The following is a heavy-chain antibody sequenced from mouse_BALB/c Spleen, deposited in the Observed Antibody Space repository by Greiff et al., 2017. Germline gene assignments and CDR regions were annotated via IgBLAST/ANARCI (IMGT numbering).Heavy chain of an antibody. CDR2: IDPANGNT. Sequence: VQLQQSGAELVKPGASVKLSCTASGFNIKDTYMHWVKQRPEQGLEWIGRIDPANGNTKYDPKFQGKATITSDTSSNTAYLQLSSLTSEDTAVYYCARSPQDYFDYWGQGTTLTVSA. J-gene: IGHJ2*01. V-gene: IGHV14-3*02. CDR1: GFNIKDTY. CDR3: ARSPQDYFDY.